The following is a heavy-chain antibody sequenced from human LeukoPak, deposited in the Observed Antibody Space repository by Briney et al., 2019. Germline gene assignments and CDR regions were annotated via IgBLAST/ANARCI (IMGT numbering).Heavy chain of an antibody. CDR3: ARVSSNPYSRGYYRLDY. CDR1: GFAFSTYS. J-gene: IGHJ4*02. V-gene: IGHV3-21*01. CDR2: ISSTSSSI. D-gene: IGHD6-25*01. Sequence: PGGSLRLSCAASGFAFSTYSMNWVRQAPGKGLEWVSSISSTSSSIYYADSMKGRFTISRDNAKNSLYLQMNSLRAEDTAMYYCARVSSNPYSRGYYRLDYWGQGTLVTVSS.